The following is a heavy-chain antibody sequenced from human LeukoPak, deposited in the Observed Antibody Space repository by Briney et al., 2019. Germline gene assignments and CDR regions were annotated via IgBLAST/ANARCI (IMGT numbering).Heavy chain of an antibody. CDR1: GFTFSSYS. CDR2: ISSSSSTI. J-gene: IGHJ4*02. D-gene: IGHD6-13*01. V-gene: IGHV3-48*04. CDR3: ARTAGSSWYSHFDY. Sequence: GGSLRLSCAASGFTFSSYSVNWVRQAPGKGLEWVSYISSSSSTIYYADSVKGRFTISRDNAKNSLYLQMNSLRAEDTAVYYCARTAGSSWYSHFDYWGQGTLVTVSS.